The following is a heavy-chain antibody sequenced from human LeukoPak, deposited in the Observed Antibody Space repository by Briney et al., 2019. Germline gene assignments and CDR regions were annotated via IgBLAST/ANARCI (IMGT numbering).Heavy chain of an antibody. CDR1: GYTFTSYA. V-gene: IGHV7-4-1*02. CDR2: INTNTGNP. D-gene: IGHD4-17*01. Sequence: ASVKVSCKASGYTFTSYAMNWVRQAPGQGLEWTGWINTNTGNPTYAQGFTGRFVFSLDTSVSTAYLQISSLKAEDTAVYYCARSFPTVTTARNDAFDIWGQGTMVTVSS. J-gene: IGHJ3*02. CDR3: ARSFPTVTTARNDAFDI.